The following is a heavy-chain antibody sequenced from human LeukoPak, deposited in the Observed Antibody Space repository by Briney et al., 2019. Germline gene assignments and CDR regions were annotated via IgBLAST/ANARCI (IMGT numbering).Heavy chain of an antibody. J-gene: IGHJ4*02. V-gene: IGHV3-30*18. D-gene: IGHD3-3*01. CDR2: ISYDGSNK. Sequence: SLRLSCAASGFTFSSYGMHWVRQAPGKGLEWVAVISYDGSNKYYADSVKGRFTISRDNSKNTLYLQMNSLRAEDTAVYYCAKDLDDFWGQGTLVTVSS. CDR3: AKDLDDF. CDR1: GFTFSSYG.